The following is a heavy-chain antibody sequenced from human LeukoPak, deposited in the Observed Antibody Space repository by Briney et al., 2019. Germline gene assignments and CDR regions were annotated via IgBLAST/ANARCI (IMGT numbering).Heavy chain of an antibody. D-gene: IGHD2-2*01. CDR2: ISSNSSSI. CDR1: GFTFSDYY. CDR3: ARVRRYCSSTSCSSDAFDI. J-gene: IGHJ3*02. V-gene: IGHV3-11*04. Sequence: PGGSLRLSCAASGFTFSDYYMRWIRQAPGKGLEWVSYISSNSSSIYYADSVKGRFTISRDNAKNSLYLQMNSLRAEDTAVYYCARVRRYCSSTSCSSDAFDIWGQGTMVTVSS.